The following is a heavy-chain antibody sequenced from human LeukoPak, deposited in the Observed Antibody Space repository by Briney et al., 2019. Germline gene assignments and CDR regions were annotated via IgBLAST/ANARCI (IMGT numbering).Heavy chain of an antibody. CDR3: VRDGPSWGLL. J-gene: IGHJ4*02. V-gene: IGHV4-4*07. Sequence: KPSETLSVTCTDTGGSIGTYDWSWSRKPAGKGLEWIGRVFTTGGANYNPSLKSRVTMSLDTSRNLFSLKLNSVTAADTAVYYCVRDGPSWGLLWGQGALVTVSS. D-gene: IGHD7-27*01. CDR2: VFTTGGA. CDR1: GGSIGTYD.